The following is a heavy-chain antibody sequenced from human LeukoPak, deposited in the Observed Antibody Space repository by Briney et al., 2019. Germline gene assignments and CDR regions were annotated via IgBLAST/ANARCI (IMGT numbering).Heavy chain of an antibody. J-gene: IGHJ6*02. CDR1: GDTFSSYA. Sequence: SVKVSCMPPGDTFSSYAISCVRQAPGQGLEWMGRIIPIFGIANYAQTFQGRVTITADKSTSTDYMELSSMRSEDTAVYYCARDQSGSSYYYYGMDVWGQGTTVTVSS. D-gene: IGHD3-3*01. CDR2: IIPIFGIA. CDR3: ARDQSGSSYYYYGMDV. V-gene: IGHV1-69*04.